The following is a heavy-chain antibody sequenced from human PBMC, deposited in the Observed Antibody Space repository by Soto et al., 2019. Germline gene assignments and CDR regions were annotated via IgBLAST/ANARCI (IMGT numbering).Heavy chain of an antibody. J-gene: IGHJ4*02. CDR1: GGTFSSYA. D-gene: IGHD2-15*01. Sequence: QVQLVQSGAEVKKPGSSVKVSCKASGGTFSSYAISWVRQAPGQGLEWMGGIIPIFGTANYAQKFQGRVTITADESTSTAYMELSSLRSEDTAVYFCARDGNGGNARLDSSYWGQGTLVTVSS. CDR2: IIPIFGTA. V-gene: IGHV1-69*12. CDR3: ARDGNGGNARLDSSY.